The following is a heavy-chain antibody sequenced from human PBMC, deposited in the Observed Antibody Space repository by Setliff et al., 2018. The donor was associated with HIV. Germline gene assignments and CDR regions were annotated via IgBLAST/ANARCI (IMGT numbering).Heavy chain of an antibody. CDR2: VTHSGRT. V-gene: IGHV4-34*01. J-gene: IGHJ4*02. Sequence: SETLSLTCAVYGGSFSGYYWSWIRQPPGKGLEWIGEVTHSGRTNYNPSLESRVTTSVDTSKKQFSLRLTSVTAADTAVYYCARHDSGGYYSLDYWGQGTLVTVSS. CDR1: GGSFSGYY. D-gene: IGHD3-22*01. CDR3: ARHDSGGYYSLDY.